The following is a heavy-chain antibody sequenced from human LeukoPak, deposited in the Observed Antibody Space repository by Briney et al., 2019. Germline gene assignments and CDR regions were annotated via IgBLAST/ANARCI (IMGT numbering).Heavy chain of an antibody. CDR3: ARSGDERLRYDY. Sequence: PSETLSLTCAVYGGSFSGYYWSWIRQPPGKGLEWIGEINHSGSTNYNPSLKSRVTISVDTSKNQFSLKLSSVTAADTAVYYCARSGDERLRYDYWGQGTLVTVSS. V-gene: IGHV4-34*01. CDR1: GGSFSGYY. J-gene: IGHJ4*02. CDR2: INHSGST. D-gene: IGHD5-12*01.